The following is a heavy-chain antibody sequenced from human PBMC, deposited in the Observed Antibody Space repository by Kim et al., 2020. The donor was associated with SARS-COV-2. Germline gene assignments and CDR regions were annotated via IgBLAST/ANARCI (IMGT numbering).Heavy chain of an antibody. CDR3: VKDHPSLDV. J-gene: IGHJ6*02. CDR1: GFIFDDYA. V-gene: IGHV3-43*02. Sequence: GGSLRLSCEASGFIFDDYAMHWVRQVPGKGLEWVSLINRDATRTDYADSVRGRFTISRDNSKNSLYLQMGSLRTEDTGFYYCVKDHPSLDVWGQGTTVTVSS. CDR2: INRDATRT.